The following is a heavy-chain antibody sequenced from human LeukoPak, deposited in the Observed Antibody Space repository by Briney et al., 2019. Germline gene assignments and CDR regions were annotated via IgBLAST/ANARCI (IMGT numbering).Heavy chain of an antibody. CDR3: ARVNRNFYYDSSGYGHFYYVDV. V-gene: IGHV4-61*02. D-gene: IGHD3-22*01. Sequence: SETLSLTCAVSGDSISSASYCWSWVRQPAGKGLEWIGRFYSNGSTNYNPSLKSRVTISVDTSQNQFSLRLNSVTVADTAVHYCARVNRNFYYDSSGYGHFYYVDVWGKGTTVTVSS. J-gene: IGHJ6*03. CDR2: FYSNGST. CDR1: GDSISSASYC.